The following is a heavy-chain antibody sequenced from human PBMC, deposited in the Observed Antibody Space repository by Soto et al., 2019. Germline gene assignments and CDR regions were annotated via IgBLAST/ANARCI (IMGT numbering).Heavy chain of an antibody. CDR3: ARVVVVRGVIIPNWFDP. CDR1: GYTFTSYG. J-gene: IGHJ5*02. V-gene: IGHV1-18*04. D-gene: IGHD3-10*01. CDR2: ISAYNGNT. Sequence: ASVKVSCKASGYTFTSYGISWVRQAPGQGLEWMGWISAYNGNTNYAQKLQGRVTMTTDTSTSTAYMELRSLRSDDTAVYYCARVVVVRGVIIPNWFDPWGQGTLVTVSS.